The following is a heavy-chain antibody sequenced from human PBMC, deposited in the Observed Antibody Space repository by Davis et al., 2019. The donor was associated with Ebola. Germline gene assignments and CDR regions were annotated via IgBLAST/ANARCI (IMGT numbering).Heavy chain of an antibody. D-gene: IGHD5-12*01. J-gene: IGHJ4*02. V-gene: IGHV3-74*03. CDR2: INSDGSSS. Sequence: GESLKISCAASGFTVSSNYMSWVRQAPGKGLMWVSRINSDGSSSTREYADSVKGRFTISRDNDKNTLYLQMNSLRAEDTGIYYCTRVTGYDKPIEYWGQGTLVTVSS. CDR3: TRVTGYDKPIEY. CDR1: GFTVSSNY.